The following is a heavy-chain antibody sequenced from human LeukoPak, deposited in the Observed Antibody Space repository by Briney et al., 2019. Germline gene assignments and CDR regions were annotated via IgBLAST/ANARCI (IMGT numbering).Heavy chain of an antibody. CDR3: ARVFPENWFDP. CDR1: GFTVSSNY. J-gene: IGHJ5*02. D-gene: IGHD2-21*01. V-gene: IGHV3-53*01. CDR2: IYGGGST. Sequence: GGSLRLSCAASGFTVSSNYMSWVRQAPGKGLEWVSVIYGGGSTYYADSVKGRFTISRDNSENTLYLQMNSLRAEDTAVYYCARVFPENWFDPWGQGTLVTVSS.